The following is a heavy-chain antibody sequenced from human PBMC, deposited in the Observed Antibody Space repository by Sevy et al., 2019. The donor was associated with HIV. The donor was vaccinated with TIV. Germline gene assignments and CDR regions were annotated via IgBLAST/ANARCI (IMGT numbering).Heavy chain of an antibody. V-gene: IGHV3-23*01. CDR3: AKVAGSGRYDFDY. CDR2: ITGTGGDA. J-gene: IGHJ4*02. CDR1: GFSFNSYA. Sequence: GGSLRLSCTPSGFSFNSYALTWVRQAPGRGLEWVSSITGTGGDAYYADSVRGQFTISRDNFKNILYLQMDSLRVEDTAVYYCAKVAGSGRYDFDYWDQGTLVTVSS. D-gene: IGHD3-10*01.